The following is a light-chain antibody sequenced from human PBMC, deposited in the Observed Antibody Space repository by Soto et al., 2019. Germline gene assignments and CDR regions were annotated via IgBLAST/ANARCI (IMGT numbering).Light chain of an antibody. CDR1: QSLLDSNGYNY. CDR3: MEALQTWT. J-gene: IGKJ1*01. V-gene: IGKV2-28*01. Sequence: DIVMTQSPLSLPVTPGEPASISCRSSQSLLDSNGYNYLDWYLQKPGQSPQLLIYLGYNRASGVTDRFSGSGSGTDFTLKISRVEAEDVGVYYCMEALQTWTFGQGTKVEIK. CDR2: LGY.